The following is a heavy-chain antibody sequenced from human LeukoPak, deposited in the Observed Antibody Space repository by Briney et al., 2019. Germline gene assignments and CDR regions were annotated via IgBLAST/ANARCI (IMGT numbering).Heavy chain of an antibody. CDR1: GASISSGNW. D-gene: IGHD2-8*01. V-gene: IGHV4-4*02. J-gene: IGHJ4*02. Sequence: PSGTLSLTCAVSGASISSGNWWSWVRQPPGKGLEWIGEIYQGGSTNSNPSLKSRVTISLDKSKNQFSLKLSSVTAADTAVYYCARHDKVGGCTFDCWGQGTLVTVSS. CDR2: IYQGGST. CDR3: ARHDKVGGCTFDC.